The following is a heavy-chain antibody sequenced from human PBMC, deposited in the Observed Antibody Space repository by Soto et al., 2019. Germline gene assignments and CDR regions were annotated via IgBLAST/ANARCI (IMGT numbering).Heavy chain of an antibody. Sequence: SETLSLTCTVSGGSISSYYWSWIRQPPGKGLEWIGYIYYSGSTNYNPSLKSRVTISVDTSKNQFSLKLSSVTAADTAVYYCARQKKLEGFDYWGQGTLVTVS. CDR2: IYYSGST. CDR1: GGSISSYY. D-gene: IGHD1-1*01. V-gene: IGHV4-59*08. J-gene: IGHJ4*02. CDR3: ARQKKLEGFDY.